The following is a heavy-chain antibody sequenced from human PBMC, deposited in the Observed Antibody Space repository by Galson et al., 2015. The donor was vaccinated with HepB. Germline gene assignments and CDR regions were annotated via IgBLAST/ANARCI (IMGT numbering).Heavy chain of an antibody. D-gene: IGHD2-15*01. V-gene: IGHV1-3*04. CDR2: ISTGNGNT. J-gene: IGHJ6*02. CDR1: GYSFTYYT. Sequence: SVKVSCKASGYSFTYYTMHWVRQAPGQRLEWMGWISTGNGNTKYSQNFQDRVTITRDTSASTAYMELSSLTSEDTAVYYCARDRIMVATGIYYGMDVWGQGTPVTVSS. CDR3: ARDRIMVATGIYYGMDV.